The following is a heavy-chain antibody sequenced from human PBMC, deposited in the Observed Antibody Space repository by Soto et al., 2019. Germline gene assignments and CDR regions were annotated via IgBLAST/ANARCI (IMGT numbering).Heavy chain of an antibody. CDR3: ARDIMAARPYGMDV. V-gene: IGHV3-33*01. Sequence: GGSLRLSCAASGFTFSSYGMHWVRQAPGKGLEWVAVIWYDGSNKYYADSVKGRFTISRDKSKNTLYLQMNSLRAEDTAVYYCARDIMAARPYGMDVWGQGTTVTVSS. D-gene: IGHD6-6*01. J-gene: IGHJ6*02. CDR1: GFTFSSYG. CDR2: IWYDGSNK.